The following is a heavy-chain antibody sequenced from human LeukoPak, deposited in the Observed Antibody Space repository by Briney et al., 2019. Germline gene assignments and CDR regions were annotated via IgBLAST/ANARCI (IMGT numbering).Heavy chain of an antibody. Sequence: PGRSLRLFCAASGFTFSSYGMHWVRQAPDKGLEWVAVISYDGSNKYYADSVKGRFTISRDNSKNTLYLQMNSLRAEDTAVYYCARPYSSSWYWNAFDIWGQGTMATVSS. J-gene: IGHJ3*02. V-gene: IGHV3-30*03. CDR1: GFTFSSYG. CDR3: ARPYSSSWYWNAFDI. CDR2: ISYDGSNK. D-gene: IGHD6-13*01.